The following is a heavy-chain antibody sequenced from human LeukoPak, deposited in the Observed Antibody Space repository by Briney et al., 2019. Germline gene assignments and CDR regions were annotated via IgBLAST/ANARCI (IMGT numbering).Heavy chain of an antibody. J-gene: IGHJ5*02. V-gene: IGHV4-31*03. Sequence: KTSETLSLTCTVSGGSISSGGYYWSWIRQHPGEGLEWIGYIYYSGSTYYNPSLKSRVTISVDTSKNQFSLKLSSVTAADTAVYYCARVSGCSSTSCYTVDWFDPWGQGTLVTVSS. CDR2: IYYSGST. CDR1: GGSISSGGYY. CDR3: ARVSGCSSTSCYTVDWFDP. D-gene: IGHD2-2*02.